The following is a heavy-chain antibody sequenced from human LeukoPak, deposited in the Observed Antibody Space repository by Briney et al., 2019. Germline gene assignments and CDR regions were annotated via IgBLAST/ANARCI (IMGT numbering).Heavy chain of an antibody. D-gene: IGHD2/OR15-2a*01. CDR3: SSHLSNAFDI. Sequence: PPETLSLTCTVSGGSIRSYYWSWLRQPPGKGLEWIGYIYHSGSTNYNPSLKRRVTMSVDMSKSQFSLKLSPVTAADTAVYYCSSHLSNAFDIWGQGTMVIVSS. V-gene: IGHV4-59*01. CDR2: IYHSGST. J-gene: IGHJ3*02. CDR1: GGSIRSYY.